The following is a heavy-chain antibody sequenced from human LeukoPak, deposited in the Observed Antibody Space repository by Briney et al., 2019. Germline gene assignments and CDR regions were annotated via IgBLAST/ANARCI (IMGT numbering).Heavy chain of an antibody. J-gene: IGHJ4*02. CDR1: GGSFSGYY. V-gene: IGHV4-34*01. CDR3: ARGRYYYGSSGYSKVGKTFDY. D-gene: IGHD3-22*01. CDR2: INHSGST. Sequence: SETLSLTCAVYGGSFSGYYWSWIRQPPGKGLEWIGEINHSGSTNYNPSLKSRVTISVDTSKNQFSLKLSSVTAADTAVYYCARGRYYYGSSGYSKVGKTFDYWGQGTLVTVSS.